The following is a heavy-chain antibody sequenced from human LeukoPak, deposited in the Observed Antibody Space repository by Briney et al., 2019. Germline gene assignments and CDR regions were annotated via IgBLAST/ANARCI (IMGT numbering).Heavy chain of an antibody. V-gene: IGHV3-49*04. D-gene: IGHD3-3*01. CDR2: IRRKGYGGTT. CDR1: GFTFGGYS. J-gene: IGHJ6*04. Sequence: GGSLRLSCTASGFTFGGYSLSWVRQGPEKGLEWVGFIRRKGYGGTTEYAPSVKGRFIISRDDSKSTAHLQMNSLTTEDTAVYYCTRDHDFWSGPFDVWGKGTTVTVSS. CDR3: TRDHDFWSGPFDV.